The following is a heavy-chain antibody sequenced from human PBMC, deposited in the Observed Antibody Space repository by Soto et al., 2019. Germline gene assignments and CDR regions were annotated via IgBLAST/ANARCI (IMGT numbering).Heavy chain of an antibody. V-gene: IGHV4-34*01. Sequence: QVQPQQWGTGLLKPSETLSLTCAVYGGSFSTYYWYWIRQPPGKGLEWIGEINHSGNTQYDPSLKSSVTMSLDTSKHQFSLKLSSVTAADTDVYYCFGCLGSNWLDPWGQGTLVTVSS. CDR1: GGSFSTYY. D-gene: IGHD3-10*01. CDR3: FGCLGSNWLDP. CDR2: INHSGNT. J-gene: IGHJ5*02.